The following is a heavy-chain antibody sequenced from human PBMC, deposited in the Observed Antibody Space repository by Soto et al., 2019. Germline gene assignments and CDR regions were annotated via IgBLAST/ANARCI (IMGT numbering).Heavy chain of an antibody. D-gene: IGHD3-22*01. V-gene: IGHV3-74*01. CDR1: GFTFSSCW. Sequence: GGSLRLSCAASGFTFSSCWMHWVRQAPGKGLVWVSRIDSDGISTNYADSVKGRFTISRDNAKNMLYLQMNSLRAEDTAVYYCASHPTYYYDRSAYSWGQGTRGSVSS. J-gene: IGHJ4*02. CDR2: IDSDGIST. CDR3: ASHPTYYYDRSAYS.